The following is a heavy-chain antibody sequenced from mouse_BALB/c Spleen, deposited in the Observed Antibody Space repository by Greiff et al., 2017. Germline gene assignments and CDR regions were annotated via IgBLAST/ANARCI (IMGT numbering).Heavy chain of an antibody. V-gene: IGHV1-54*01. CDR2: INPGSGGT. Sequence: QAQLQQSGAELVRPGTSVKVSCKASGYAFTNYLIEWVKQRPGQGLEWIGVINPGSGGTNYNEKFKGKATLTADKSSSTAYMQLSSLTSDDSAVYFCAVYDGYYAMDYWGQGTSVTVSS. CDR1: GYAFTNYL. J-gene: IGHJ4*01. CDR3: AVYDGYYAMDY. D-gene: IGHD2-3*01.